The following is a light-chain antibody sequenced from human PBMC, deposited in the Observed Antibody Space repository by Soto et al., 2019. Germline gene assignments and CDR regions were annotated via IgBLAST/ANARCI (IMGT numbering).Light chain of an antibody. J-gene: IGKJ4*01. CDR2: DAS. Sequence: EIVLTQSPATLSLSPGERATLSCRASQSVSSYLAWYQQKPGQAPRLLIHDASNRATGIPARFSGSGSGTDFTLTISSLESEDFAVYYCQQRVNRVTFGGGTKVDIK. CDR3: QQRVNRVT. CDR1: QSVSSY. V-gene: IGKV3-11*01.